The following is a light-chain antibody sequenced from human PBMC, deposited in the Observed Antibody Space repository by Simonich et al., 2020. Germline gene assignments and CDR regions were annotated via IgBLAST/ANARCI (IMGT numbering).Light chain of an antibody. Sequence: QSVLTQPPSASGTPGQRVTLSCSGSSSNIGSNYVYWYQQLPGTAPKLLIYRKNQRPSGVPDRVSGAKSGTSASLAIRGLRSEDEADYYCAAWDDSLSGWVFGGGTKLTVL. V-gene: IGLV1-47*01. CDR3: AAWDDSLSGWV. J-gene: IGLJ3*02. CDR1: SSNIGSNY. CDR2: RKN.